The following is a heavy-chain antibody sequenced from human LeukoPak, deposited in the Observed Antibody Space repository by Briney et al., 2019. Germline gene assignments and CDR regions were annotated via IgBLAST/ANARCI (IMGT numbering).Heavy chain of an antibody. J-gene: IGHJ4*02. V-gene: IGHV3-23*01. D-gene: IGHD2-15*01. Sequence: GGSLRLSCAASGFTFSSYAMSWVRQAPGKGLEWVSAISGGGGYTYYADSVKGRFTISRDNSKNTLYLQVNSLRAEDTAVYYCAKGGSGGSSFDYWGQGTLVTVSS. CDR2: ISGGGGYT. CDR3: AKGGSGGSSFDY. CDR1: GFTFSSYA.